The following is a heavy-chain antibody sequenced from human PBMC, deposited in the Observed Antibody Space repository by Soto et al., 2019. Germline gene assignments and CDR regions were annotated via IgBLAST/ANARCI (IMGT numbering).Heavy chain of an antibody. Sequence: PVCSLRLSRASSGFAFSSEWMHWVRQAPGKGLVWVSRIDPYDTGITYADSVKGRFTISRDNAKNTLYLQMNSLRAEDTAVYYCTSDTFGARDSWGQGTLVTVSS. CDR2: IDPYDTGI. D-gene: IGHD2-15*01. CDR3: TSDTFGARDS. V-gene: IGHV3-74*01. CDR1: GFAFSSEW. J-gene: IGHJ4*02.